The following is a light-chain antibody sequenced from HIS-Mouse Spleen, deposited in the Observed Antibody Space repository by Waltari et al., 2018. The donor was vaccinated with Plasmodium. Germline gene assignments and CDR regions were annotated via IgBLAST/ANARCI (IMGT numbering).Light chain of an antibody. Sequence: EIVMTQSPATLSVSPGESATLSCRASQSVSSNLAWYQQKPGQAPRLLIYGAATRATGIPARFSGSGSGTEFTLTISSLQPDDFATYYCQQYNSYSYTFGQGTKLEIK. J-gene: IGKJ2*01. CDR1: QSVSSN. CDR2: GAA. V-gene: IGKV3-15*01. CDR3: QQYNSYSYT.